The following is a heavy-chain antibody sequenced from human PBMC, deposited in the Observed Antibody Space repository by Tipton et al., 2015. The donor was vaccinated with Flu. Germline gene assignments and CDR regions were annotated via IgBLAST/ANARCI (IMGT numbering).Heavy chain of an antibody. J-gene: IGHJ4*02. Sequence: TLSLTCRIYVGSFRGYYWSWIRQPPGEGLEWIGEINHSGSTNYNPSLRSRVAISVDTSKKEFSLRLSSVTAADTAVYYCAAKFAYFSGWESLDYWGQGTLVTVSS. D-gene: IGHD6-19*01. V-gene: IGHV4-34*01. CDR2: INHSGST. CDR1: VGSFRGYY. CDR3: AAKFAYFSGWESLDY.